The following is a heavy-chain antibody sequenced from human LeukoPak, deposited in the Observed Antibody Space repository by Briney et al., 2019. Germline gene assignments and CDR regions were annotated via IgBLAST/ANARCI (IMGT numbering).Heavy chain of an antibody. CDR2: FYYSGCT. CDR3: ARVSTIFGVVN. CDR1: GDSIGSSSYY. D-gene: IGHD3-3*01. Sequence: SETLSLTCTISGDSIGSSSYYWGWIRQPPGKGLEWIGSFYYSGCTYYNASLKSRVTISVDTSKNQFSLKLSSVTAADTAVYYCARVSTIFGVVNWGQGTLVTVSS. J-gene: IGHJ4*02. V-gene: IGHV4-39*07.